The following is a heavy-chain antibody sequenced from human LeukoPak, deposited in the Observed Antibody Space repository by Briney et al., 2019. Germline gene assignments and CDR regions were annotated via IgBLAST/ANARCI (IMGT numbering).Heavy chain of an antibody. CDR3: ARRGLGYCSSTSCYPFDY. CDR2: IYHSGST. CDR1: GYSISSGYY. V-gene: IGHV4-38-2*01. D-gene: IGHD2-2*01. J-gene: IGHJ4*02. Sequence: PSETLSLTCAVSGYSISSGYYWGWIRQPPGKGLEWIGSIYHSGSTYYNPSLKSRVTISVDTSKNQFSLKLSSVTAADTAVYYCARRGLGYCSSTSCYPFDYWGQGTLVTVSS.